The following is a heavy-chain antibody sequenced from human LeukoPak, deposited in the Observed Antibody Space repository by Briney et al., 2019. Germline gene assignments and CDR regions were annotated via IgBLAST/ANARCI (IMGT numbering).Heavy chain of an antibody. CDR3: ARGDIDY. CDR1: GYTCTTYY. V-gene: IGHV1-46*01. CDR2: LNPSGGSA. D-gene: IGHD2-15*01. J-gene: IGHJ4*02. Sequence: ASVKVSCKASGYTCTTYYMHWVRQVPGQGLEWMGVLNPSGGSASSAQNFQGRVTMTMDTSTSTVYMELSSLRSEDTAVYYCARGDIDYWGQGTLSPSPQ.